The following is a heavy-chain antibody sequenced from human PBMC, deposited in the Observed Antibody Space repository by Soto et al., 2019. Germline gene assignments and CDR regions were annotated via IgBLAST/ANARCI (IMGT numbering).Heavy chain of an antibody. V-gene: IGHV3-53*01. Sequence: GSLRLSCAASGFTVTATYMSWFREAPGKGLDWPSVIDSGCSTSYADHVKGPFNNSRDNSKNTLYLQMTRLRAEDSSVYYCARLGDSGWSFDYWGQGTMVTVSS. CDR1: GFTVTATY. J-gene: IGHJ4*02. CDR3: ARLGDSGWSFDY. CDR2: IDSGCST. D-gene: IGHD6-19*01.